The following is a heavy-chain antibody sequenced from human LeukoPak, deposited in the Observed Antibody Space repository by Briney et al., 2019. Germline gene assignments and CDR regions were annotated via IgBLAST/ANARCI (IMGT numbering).Heavy chain of an antibody. CDR2: IYYSGST. D-gene: IGHD5-18*01. Sequence: PSETLSLTCTVSGGSISSGGYYWSWIRQHPGKGLERIGYIYYSGSTYYNPSLKSRVTISVDTSKNQFSLKLSSVTAADTAVYYCARDRFVDTGGIDYWGQGALVTVSS. CDR3: ARDRFVDTGGIDY. J-gene: IGHJ4*02. CDR1: GGSISSGGYY. V-gene: IGHV4-31*03.